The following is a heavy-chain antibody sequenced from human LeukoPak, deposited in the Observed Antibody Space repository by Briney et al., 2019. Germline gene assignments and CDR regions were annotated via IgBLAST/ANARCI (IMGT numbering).Heavy chain of an antibody. J-gene: IGHJ4*02. V-gene: IGHV4-4*07. CDR3: ARTYYYGSGRDY. Sequence: PSETLSLTCTVSGGSLSNYYWSWVRQPAGKGLEWIGRIYGSGITDYNASLKSRVTMSVDTSKNQLSLKMISVTAADTAVYYCARTYYYGSGRDYWGQGTLVTVSS. CDR2: IYGSGIT. D-gene: IGHD3-10*01. CDR1: GGSLSNYY.